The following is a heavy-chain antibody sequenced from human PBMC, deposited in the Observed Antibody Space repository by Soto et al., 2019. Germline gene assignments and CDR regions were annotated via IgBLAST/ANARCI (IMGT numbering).Heavy chain of an antibody. Sequence: GGSLRLSCAASGFTFDDYAMHWVRQAPGKGLEWVSGISWNSGSIGYADSVKGRFTISRDKAKNSLYLQMNSLRAEDTALYYCAKDYCSSTSCYEGDYYYYMDVWGKGTTVTVSS. CDR2: ISWNSGSI. CDR3: AKDYCSSTSCYEGDYYYYMDV. V-gene: IGHV3-9*01. CDR1: GFTFDDYA. D-gene: IGHD2-2*01. J-gene: IGHJ6*03.